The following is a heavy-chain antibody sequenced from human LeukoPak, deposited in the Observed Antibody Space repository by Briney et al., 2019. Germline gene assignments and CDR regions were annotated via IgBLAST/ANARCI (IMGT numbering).Heavy chain of an antibody. CDR3: AREGGDPRWLDP. Sequence: ETLSLTCTVSGGSISSHYWSWIRQPAGKGLEWIGRVYASGSANYNPSLKSRVTMSVDTSRNQFSLKLSSVTAADTAVYFCAREGGDPRWLDPWGQGTLVTVSS. CDR1: GGSISSHY. J-gene: IGHJ5*02. D-gene: IGHD6-25*01. CDR2: VYASGSA. V-gene: IGHV4-4*07.